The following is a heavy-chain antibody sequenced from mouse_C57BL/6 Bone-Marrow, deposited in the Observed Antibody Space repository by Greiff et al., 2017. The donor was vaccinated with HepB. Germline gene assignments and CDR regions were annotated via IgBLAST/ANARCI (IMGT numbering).Heavy chain of an antibody. V-gene: IGHV1-5*01. CDR3: TRSKGGWLPYFSFYY. Sequence: VQLQQSGTVLARPGASVKMSCKTSGYTFTSYWMHWVKQRHGQGLEWIGAIYPGNSDTSYNQKFKGKAKLTAVTSASTAYMELSSLTNEDSAVYYCTRSKGGWLPYFSFYYWGQGTTLTVSS. CDR2: IYPGNSDT. CDR1: GYTFTSYW. D-gene: IGHD2-3*01. J-gene: IGHJ2*01.